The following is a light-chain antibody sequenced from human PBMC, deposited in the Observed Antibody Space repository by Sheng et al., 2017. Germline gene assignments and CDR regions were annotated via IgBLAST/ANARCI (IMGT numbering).Light chain of an antibody. V-gene: IGLV8-61*01. Sequence: QTVVTQEPSFSVSPGGTVTLTCGLSSGSVSTSYYPSWYQQTPGQAPRTLIYSTNTRSSGVPDRFSGSILGSRAALTITGAQADDESHYYCLLYMGSGISVFGGGTKLTVL. CDR3: LLYMGSGISV. CDR2: STN. J-gene: IGLJ2*01. CDR1: SGSVSTSYY.